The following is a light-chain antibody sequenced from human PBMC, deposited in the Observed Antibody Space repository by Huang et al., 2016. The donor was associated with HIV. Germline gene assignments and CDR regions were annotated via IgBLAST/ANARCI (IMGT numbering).Light chain of an antibody. CDR2: AAS. J-gene: IGKJ3*01. CDR1: QGISTY. CDR3: QQVNSYPRT. V-gene: IGKV1-9*01. Sequence: IQLTQSPSSLSASVGDRVTITCRASQGISTYLAWYQQRQGKAPELLIYAASTLQSGVPSRFSGSGSGTDFTLTISSLQAEDSATYYCQQVNSYPRTFGPGTKVEIK.